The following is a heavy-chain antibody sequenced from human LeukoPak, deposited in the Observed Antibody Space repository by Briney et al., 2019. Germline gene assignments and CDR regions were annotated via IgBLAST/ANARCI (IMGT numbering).Heavy chain of an antibody. CDR3: ARAPSIAVAGNNPRPTYYFDY. CDR2: INPNSGGT. CDR1: GYTFTGYY. Sequence: ASVKVSCKASGYTFTGYYMHWVRQAPGQGLEWMGWINPNSGGTNYAQKFQGRVTMTRDTSISTAYMELSRLRSDGTAVYYCARAPSIAVAGNNPRPTYYFDYWGQGTLVTVSS. D-gene: IGHD6-19*01. V-gene: IGHV1-2*02. J-gene: IGHJ4*02.